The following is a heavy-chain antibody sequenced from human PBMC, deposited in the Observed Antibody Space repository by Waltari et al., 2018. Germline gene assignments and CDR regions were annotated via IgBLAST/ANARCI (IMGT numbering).Heavy chain of an antibody. J-gene: IGHJ5*02. V-gene: IGHV4-59*01. CDR3: ARGGGGDWEWFDP. CDR1: GGSISGFY. Sequence: QVQLQESGTSLLKPSETLSLICTVSGGSISGFYWSWVRQPPGKGLDWIGYIYYTGSTKFNPSLKSRVTMSVDTSKNQFSLKLSSVTAADTAFYYCARGGGGDWEWFDPWGQGTLVTVSS. D-gene: IGHD2-21*02. CDR2: IYYTGST.